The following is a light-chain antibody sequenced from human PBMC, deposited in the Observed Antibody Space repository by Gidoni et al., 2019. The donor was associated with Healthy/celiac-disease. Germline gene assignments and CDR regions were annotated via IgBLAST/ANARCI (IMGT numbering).Light chain of an antibody. CDR3: QQSNNWPRT. CDR2: GAS. CDR1: QSVRSN. Sequence: EIVMTQSPATLSVSPGERATLSCRASQSVRSNLAWYQQNPGQAPRRLIYGASTRATGIPARFSGSGSGTEFTLTISSLLSEDFAVYYCQQSNNWPRTFGQXTKVEIK. J-gene: IGKJ1*01. V-gene: IGKV3-15*01.